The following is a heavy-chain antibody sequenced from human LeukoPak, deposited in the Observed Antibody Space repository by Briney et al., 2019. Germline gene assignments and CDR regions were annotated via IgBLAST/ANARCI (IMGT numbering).Heavy chain of an antibody. J-gene: IGHJ4*02. CDR2: ISSSGSTI. CDR3: ARRYCSSTSCHFDY. V-gene: IGHV3-11*04. Sequence: GGSLRLSCAASGFTFSDYYTSWIRQAPGKGLEWVSYISSSGSTIYYADSVKGRFTISRDNAKNSLYLQMNSLRAEDTAVYYCARRYCSSTSCHFDYWGQGTLVTVSS. D-gene: IGHD2-2*01. CDR1: GFTFSDYY.